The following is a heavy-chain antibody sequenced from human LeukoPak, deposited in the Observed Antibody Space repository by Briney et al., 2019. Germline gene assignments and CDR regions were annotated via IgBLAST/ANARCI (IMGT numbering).Heavy chain of an antibody. CDR1: GFTFSSYA. CDR2: ISYDGSNK. J-gene: IGHJ4*02. V-gene: IGHV3-30-3*01. Sequence: GGSLRLSCAASGFTFSSYAMHWVRRAPGKGLEWGAVISYDGSNKYYADSVKGRFTISRDNSKNTLYLQMNSLRAEDTAVYYCARDILSGNPDFDYWGQGTLVTVSS. D-gene: IGHD3-3*02. CDR3: ARDILSGNPDFDY.